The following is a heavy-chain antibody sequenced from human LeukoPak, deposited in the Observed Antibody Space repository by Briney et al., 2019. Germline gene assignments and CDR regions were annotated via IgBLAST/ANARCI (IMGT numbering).Heavy chain of an antibody. CDR2: INPNSGGT. CDR3: ARVKYSRQWLVGGEDY. V-gene: IGHV1-2*06. J-gene: IGHJ4*02. CDR1: GYTFTGYY. Sequence: ASVTVSCTASGYTFTGYYMHWVRQAPGQGLEWMGRINPNSGGTNYAQKFQGRVTMTRDTSISTAYMELSRLRSDDTAVYYCARVKYSRQWLVGGEDYWGQGTLVTVSS. D-gene: IGHD6-19*01.